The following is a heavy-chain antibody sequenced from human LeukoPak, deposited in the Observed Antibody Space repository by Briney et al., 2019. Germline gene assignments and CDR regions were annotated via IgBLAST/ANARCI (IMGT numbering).Heavy chain of an antibody. CDR1: GGSISSYY. Sequence: PSETLSLTCTVSGGSISSYYWSWIRQPAGKGLEWIGRFYTSGSTNYNPSLKSRVTISVDKSKNQFSLKLSSVTAADTAVYYCARALRFLEWFPHDAFDIWGQGTMVTVSS. D-gene: IGHD3-3*01. J-gene: IGHJ3*02. CDR2: FYTSGST. V-gene: IGHV4-4*07. CDR3: ARALRFLEWFPHDAFDI.